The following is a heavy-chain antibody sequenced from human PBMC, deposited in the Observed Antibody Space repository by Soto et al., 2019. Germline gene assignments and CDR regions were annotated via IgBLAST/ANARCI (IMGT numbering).Heavy chain of an antibody. CDR3: AKALYGGFTY. J-gene: IGHJ4*02. CDR2: ISGSGDST. D-gene: IGHD3-10*01. V-gene: IGHV3-23*01. Sequence: EVRLLESGGGLVQPGGSLRLSCAASGFTFSVYAMSWVRQAPGKGLEWVSGISGSGDSTHYADSVKGRFTVSRDNSKSMLYLQTNSLGAEGTAIYYCAKALYGGFTYWGQGTLVTVSS. CDR1: GFTFSVYA.